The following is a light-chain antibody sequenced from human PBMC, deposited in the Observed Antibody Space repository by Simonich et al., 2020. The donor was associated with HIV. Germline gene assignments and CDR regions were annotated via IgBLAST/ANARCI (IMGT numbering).Light chain of an antibody. V-gene: IGKV3-15*01. J-gene: IGKJ5*01. Sequence: EIVMTQSPATLSVSTGERVTLSCRANQSVSSNLGLYQQKPGPAPRLLIYGASTRATGIPARFSGSGSGTEFTLTISSLQSEDFAVYYCQQYNNWLPITFGQGTRLEIK. CDR1: QSVSSN. CDR2: GAS. CDR3: QQYNNWLPIT.